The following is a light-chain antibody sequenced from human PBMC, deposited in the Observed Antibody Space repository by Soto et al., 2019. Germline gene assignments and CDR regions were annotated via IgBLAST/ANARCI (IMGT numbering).Light chain of an antibody. V-gene: IGKV1-39*01. CDR3: QQSCMDPIT. CDR2: DAS. J-gene: IGKJ5*01. CDR1: QSISTY. Sequence: DIQMTQSPSSLAASLGNRVTITCRASQSISTYLNWYQKKPGKAPNLLIYDASRLRSGVPSRFSGSGGGTDFTLSISSVQPEDFETYFCQQSCMDPITFGQGTRLEIK.